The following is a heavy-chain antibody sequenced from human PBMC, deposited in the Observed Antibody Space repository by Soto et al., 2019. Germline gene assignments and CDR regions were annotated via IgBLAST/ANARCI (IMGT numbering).Heavy chain of an antibody. CDR1: GYRFTAYW. D-gene: IGHD3-22*01. CDR2: IFPSDSDT. Sequence: GESLKISCRTSGYRFTAYWISWVRQMPGKGLEWMGIIFPSDSDTRYSPSFQGQVTISADRSTSTVFLQWASLKASDTAVYFCARKDKSGYFNWFDPWGQGTLVTVSS. V-gene: IGHV5-51*01. CDR3: ARKDKSGYFNWFDP. J-gene: IGHJ5*02.